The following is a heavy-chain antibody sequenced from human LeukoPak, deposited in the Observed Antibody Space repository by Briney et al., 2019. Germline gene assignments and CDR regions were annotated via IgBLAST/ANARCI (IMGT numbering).Heavy chain of an antibody. J-gene: IGHJ6*02. D-gene: IGHD3-10*01. Sequence: GGSLRLSCAASGFTFSSYWMSWVRQAPGKGLEWVANIKQDGSEKYYVDSVKGRFTISRDNAKNSLYLQMNSLRAEDTALYYCGKDISAGGMDVWGQGTTVTVSS. CDR2: IKQDGSEK. V-gene: IGHV3-7*03. CDR1: GFTFSSYW. CDR3: GKDISAGGMDV.